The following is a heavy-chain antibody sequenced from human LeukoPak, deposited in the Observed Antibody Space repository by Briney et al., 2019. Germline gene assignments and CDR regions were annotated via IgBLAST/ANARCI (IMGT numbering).Heavy chain of an antibody. D-gene: IGHD3-3*01. Sequence: GSLRLSCAASGFTFSSYAMHWVRQAPGKGLEWVAVISYDGSNKYYADSVKGRFTISRDNSKNTLYLQMNSLRAEDTAVYYCAKDPSPDFWSGYCDYWGQGTLVTVSS. CDR3: AKDPSPDFWSGYCDY. J-gene: IGHJ4*02. V-gene: IGHV3-30-3*01. CDR1: GFTFSSYA. CDR2: ISYDGSNK.